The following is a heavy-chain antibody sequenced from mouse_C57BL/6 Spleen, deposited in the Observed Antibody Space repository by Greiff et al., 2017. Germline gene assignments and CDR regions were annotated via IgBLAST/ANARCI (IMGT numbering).Heavy chain of an antibody. CDR3: ARWRGYAMDY. V-gene: IGHV1-64*01. CDR1: GYTFTSYW. J-gene: IGHJ4*01. Sequence: QVQLQPPGAELVKPGASVKLSCKASGYTFTSYWMHWVKQRPGQGLEWIGMIHPNSGSTNYNEKFKSKATLTVDKSSSTAYMQLSSLTSEDSAVYYCARWRGYAMDYWGQGTSVTVSS. CDR2: IHPNSGST.